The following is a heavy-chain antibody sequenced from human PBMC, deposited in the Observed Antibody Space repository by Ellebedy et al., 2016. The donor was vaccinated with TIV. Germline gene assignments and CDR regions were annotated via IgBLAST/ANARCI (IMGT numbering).Heavy chain of an antibody. Sequence: GESLKISXAASGFTFSSYGMHWVRQAPGKGLEWVAVISYDGSNKYYADSVKGRFTISRDNSKNTLYLQMNSLRAEDTAVYYCAKGEYDFWSGDYTYYYYYYMDVWGKGTTVTVSS. J-gene: IGHJ6*03. CDR3: AKGEYDFWSGDYTYYYYYYMDV. V-gene: IGHV3-30*18. D-gene: IGHD3-3*01. CDR2: ISYDGSNK. CDR1: GFTFSSYG.